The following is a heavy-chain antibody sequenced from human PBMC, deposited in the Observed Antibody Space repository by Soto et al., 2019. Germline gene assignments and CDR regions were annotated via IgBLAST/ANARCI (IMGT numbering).Heavy chain of an antibody. Sequence: QVQLVESGGGVVQPGRSLRLSCAASGIIFNGFGMHWVRQAPGKGLEWVAIIRFDGTNIHYADSVKGRFTISRDNSKNTMYLQMDRLRAEDTAVYYCARDGVGGSVFFGYLDYWGQGALVTVSS. D-gene: IGHD3-10*01. V-gene: IGHV3-33*01. J-gene: IGHJ4*02. CDR3: ARDGVGGSVFFGYLDY. CDR2: IRFDGTNI. CDR1: GIIFNGFG.